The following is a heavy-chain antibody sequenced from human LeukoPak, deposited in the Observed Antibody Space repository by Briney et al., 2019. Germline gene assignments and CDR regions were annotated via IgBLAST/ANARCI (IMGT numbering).Heavy chain of an antibody. CDR2: IYTTGST. J-gene: IGHJ3*02. V-gene: IGHV4-61*02. CDR1: GGSISSTTYY. CDR3: ATPYSGGYHGFDI. Sequence: SETLSLTCTVSGGSISSTTYYWNWIRQPAGKGLEWIGRIYTTGSTNYNPSLESRVTISADSSKNQFSLILSSVTAADTAVYYCATPYSGGYHGFDIWGQGTMVTVSP. D-gene: IGHD1-26*01.